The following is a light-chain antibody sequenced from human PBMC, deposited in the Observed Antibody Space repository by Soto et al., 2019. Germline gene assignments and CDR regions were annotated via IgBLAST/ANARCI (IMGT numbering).Light chain of an antibody. CDR2: RNN. V-gene: IGLV1-47*01. Sequence: QSVLTQPPSASGTPGQRVTISCSGSSSNIGSNYVYWYQQLPGTAPKLLIYRNNQRPSGVPDRFSGSKSGTSASLAISGLRSEDEADYYCAAWDDSLRVVFGGGTKLTVL. J-gene: IGLJ2*01. CDR1: SSNIGSNY. CDR3: AAWDDSLRVV.